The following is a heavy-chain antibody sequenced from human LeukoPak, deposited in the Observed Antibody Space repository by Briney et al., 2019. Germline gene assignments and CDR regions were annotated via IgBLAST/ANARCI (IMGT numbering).Heavy chain of an antibody. CDR3: ARAKRWLQWFDY. V-gene: IGHV4-39*07. D-gene: IGHD5-24*01. CDR1: GGSISSSSYH. Sequence: SETLSLTCTASGGSISSSSYHWGWIRQPPGKGLEWIGSIYYSGSTYYNPSLKSRVTISVDTSKNQFSLKLSSVTAADTAVYYCARAKRWLQWFDYWGQGTLVTVSS. CDR2: IYYSGST. J-gene: IGHJ4*02.